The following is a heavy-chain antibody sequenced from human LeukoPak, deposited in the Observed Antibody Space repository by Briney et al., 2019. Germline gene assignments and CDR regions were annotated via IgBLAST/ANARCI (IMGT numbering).Heavy chain of an antibody. CDR3: ARGSGSYWGLDAFDI. J-gene: IGHJ3*02. Sequence: SETLSLTCTVSGGSISSYYWSWIRQPPGKGLEWIGYIYYSGSTNYNPSLKSRVTISVDTSKNQFSLKLSSVTAADTAVYYCARGSGSYWGLDAFDIWGQGTMVTVSS. CDR2: IYYSGST. D-gene: IGHD1-26*01. CDR1: GGSISSYY. V-gene: IGHV4-59*01.